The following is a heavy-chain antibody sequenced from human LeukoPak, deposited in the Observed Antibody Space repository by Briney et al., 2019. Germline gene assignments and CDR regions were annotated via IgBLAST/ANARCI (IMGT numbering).Heavy chain of an antibody. CDR1: GFSLSPNGMR. Sequence: SGPALVKPTQTLTLTCTFSGFSLSPNGMRASWIRQPPEKDLEWLARIDWDNDKLYITSLRTRTTIFKTTSKNQVVLTITNMDPVDTATYYCARSSDGSFCDYWGQGTLVTVSS. V-gene: IGHV2-70*04. CDR2: IDWDNDK. D-gene: IGHD1-26*01. CDR3: ARSSDGSFCDY. J-gene: IGHJ4*02.